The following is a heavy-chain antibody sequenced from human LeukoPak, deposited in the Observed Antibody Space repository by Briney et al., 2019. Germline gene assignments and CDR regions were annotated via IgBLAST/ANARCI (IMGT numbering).Heavy chain of an antibody. Sequence: ASVKVSCKASGGTFSSYAISWVRQAPGQGLEWMGGIIPIFGTANYAQKFQGRVTITADKSTSTAYMELSSLRSEDTAVYYCARDPTTSLWFGELTQGWFDPWGQGTLVTVSS. J-gene: IGHJ5*02. CDR1: GGTFSSYA. D-gene: IGHD3-10*01. CDR3: ARDPTTSLWFGELTQGWFDP. V-gene: IGHV1-69*06. CDR2: IIPIFGTA.